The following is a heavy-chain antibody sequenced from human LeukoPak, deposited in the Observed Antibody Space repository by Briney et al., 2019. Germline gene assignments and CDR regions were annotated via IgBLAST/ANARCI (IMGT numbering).Heavy chain of an antibody. V-gene: IGHV3-21*01. CDR2: ITSSSSYI. CDR3: AKEQDCSSTSCYNAFDI. Sequence: GGSLRLSCAASGLTFSSYTMNWVRQAPGKGLEWVSSITSSSSYIYYADSVKGRFTISRDNAKNSLYLQMNSLRAEDTAVYYCAKEQDCSSTSCYNAFDIWGQGTMVTVSS. J-gene: IGHJ3*02. D-gene: IGHD2-2*02. CDR1: GLTFSSYT.